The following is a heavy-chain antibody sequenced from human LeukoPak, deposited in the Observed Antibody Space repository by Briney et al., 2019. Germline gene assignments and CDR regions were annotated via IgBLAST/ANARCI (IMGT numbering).Heavy chain of an antibody. CDR1: GFTFSTYS. J-gene: IGHJ4*02. V-gene: IGHV3-7*02. D-gene: IGHD3-10*01. CDR3: ASFNFGSGSHDH. CDR2: IKRDGSET. Sequence: RGSLRLSCAASGFTFSTYSMNWVRQAPGKGLEWVANIKRDGSETYYVDSVKGRFTISRDNAKKSLYLQMNSLRAEDTAVFYCASFNFGSGSHDHWGQGTLVTVSS.